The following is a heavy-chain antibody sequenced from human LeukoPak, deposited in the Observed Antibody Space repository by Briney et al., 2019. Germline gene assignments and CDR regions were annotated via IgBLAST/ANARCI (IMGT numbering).Heavy chain of an antibody. J-gene: IGHJ4*02. CDR3: AEDPRVCSSTSCLTYYLDY. V-gene: IGHV3-23*01. CDR2: ISGSGGST. Sequence: GGSLRLSCAASGFTFSSYAMSWVRQAPRKGLEWVSAISGSGGSTYYVDSVKGRFTISRDNSKNTLYLQMNSLRAEDTAVYYCAEDPRVCSSTSCLTYYLDYWGQGTLVTVSS. CDR1: GFTFSSYA. D-gene: IGHD2-2*01.